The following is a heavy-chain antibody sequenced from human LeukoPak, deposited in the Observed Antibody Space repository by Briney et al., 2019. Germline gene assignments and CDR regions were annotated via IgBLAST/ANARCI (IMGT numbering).Heavy chain of an antibody. CDR3: ARQIVAVRTFGS. J-gene: IGHJ4*02. V-gene: IGHV3-23*01. Sequence: GGSLRLSCAASGFTFSTYAMSWVRQAPGKGLEWVPVISGTGGTIYYADSVKGRFTISRDNSKSTLYLQMSSLRAEDTAVYYCARQIVAVRTFGSWGQGTLVTVSS. CDR2: ISGTGGTI. D-gene: IGHD5-12*01. CDR1: GFTFSTYA.